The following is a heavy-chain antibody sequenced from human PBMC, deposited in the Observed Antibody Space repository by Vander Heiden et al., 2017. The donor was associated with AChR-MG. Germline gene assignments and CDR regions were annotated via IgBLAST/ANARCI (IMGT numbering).Heavy chain of an antibody. CDR3: AMPAINISRRQGEKFAFDI. J-gene: IGHJ3*02. CDR1: GYFFTGSY. D-gene: IGHD5-18*01. Sequence: QVQLVQSGAEVREPGASVKVSCKASGYFFTGSYMHWVRQAPGQGLEWMGRINPDSGDTNSAQKFQGRGTMTRDTSITTAYMELSRLRSDETAIYYCAMPAINISRRQGEKFAFDIWGQGRMVTDSS. V-gene: IGHV1-2*06. CDR2: INPDSGDT.